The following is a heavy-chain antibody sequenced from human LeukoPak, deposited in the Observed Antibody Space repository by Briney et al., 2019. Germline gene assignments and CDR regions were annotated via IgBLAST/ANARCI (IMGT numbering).Heavy chain of an antibody. CDR3: ARDSLVAEARGAFDI. V-gene: IGHV3-30-3*01. D-gene: IGHD5-12*01. Sequence: GGSLRLSCAASGFTFSSYAMHWVRQAPGKGLEWVAVISYDGSNKYYADSVKGRFTISRDNSKNTLYLQMNSLRAEDTAVYYCARDSLVAEARGAFDIWGQGTMVTVSS. J-gene: IGHJ3*02. CDR1: GFTFSSYA. CDR2: ISYDGSNK.